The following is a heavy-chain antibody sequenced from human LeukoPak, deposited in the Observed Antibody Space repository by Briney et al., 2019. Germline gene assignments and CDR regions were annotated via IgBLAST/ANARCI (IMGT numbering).Heavy chain of an antibody. J-gene: IGHJ3*02. CDR3: ARLTPALRFLEWYTNDAFDI. CDR1: GYSFTSYW. V-gene: IGHV5-51*01. D-gene: IGHD3-3*01. CDR2: IYPGDSDT. Sequence: GESLKISCKGSGYSFTSYWIGWVRQMPGKGLEWMGIIYPGDSDTRYSPSFQGQVTISADKSISTAYLQWSSLKASDTAMYYCARLTPALRFLEWYTNDAFDIWGQGTMVTVSS.